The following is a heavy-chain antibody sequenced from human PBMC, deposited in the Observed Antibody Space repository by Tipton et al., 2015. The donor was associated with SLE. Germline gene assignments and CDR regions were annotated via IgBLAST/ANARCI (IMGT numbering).Heavy chain of an antibody. V-gene: IGHV4-59*01. CDR1: GGSFSSYS. CDR3: AREVWGAAAGQSWFDP. CDR2: IYYSGST. D-gene: IGHD6-13*01. J-gene: IGHJ5*02. Sequence: TLSLTCAVYGGSFSSYSWSWIRQPPGKGLEWIGYIYYSGSTNYTPSLKSRVTISVDTSKNQFSLKLSSVTAADTAVYYCAREVWGAAAGQSWFDPWGQGTLVTVSS.